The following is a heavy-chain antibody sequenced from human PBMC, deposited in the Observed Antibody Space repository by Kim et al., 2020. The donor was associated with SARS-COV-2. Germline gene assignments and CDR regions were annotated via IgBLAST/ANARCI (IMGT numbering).Heavy chain of an antibody. Sequence: ASVKVSCKASGYTFTSYYMHWVRQAPGQGLEWMGIINPSGGSTSYAQKFQGRVTMTRDTSTSTVYMELSSLRSEDTAVYYCARDSHYYGSGSYPWFDPWGQGTLVTVSS. D-gene: IGHD3-10*01. V-gene: IGHV1-46*01. CDR1: GYTFTSYY. J-gene: IGHJ5*02. CDR2: INPSGGST. CDR3: ARDSHYYGSGSYPWFDP.